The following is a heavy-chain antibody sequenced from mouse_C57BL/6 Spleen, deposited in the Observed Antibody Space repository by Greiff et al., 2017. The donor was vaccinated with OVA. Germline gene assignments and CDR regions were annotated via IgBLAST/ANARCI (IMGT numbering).Heavy chain of an antibody. CDR3: AREGISKHAMDY. V-gene: IGHV5-17*01. CDR2: ISSGSSTL. CDR1: GFTFSDYG. Sequence: EVMLVESGGGLVKPGGSLKLSCAASGFTFSDYGMHWVRQAPEKGLEWVAYISSGSSTLYYADTVKGRFTISRDNAKNTLFLQMTSLRSEDTAMYYCAREGISKHAMDYWGQGTSVTVSS. J-gene: IGHJ4*01.